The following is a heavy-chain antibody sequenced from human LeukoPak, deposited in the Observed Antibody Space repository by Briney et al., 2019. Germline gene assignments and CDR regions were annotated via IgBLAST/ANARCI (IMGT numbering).Heavy chain of an antibody. CDR1: GYTFTGYY. V-gene: IGHV1-2*02. Sequence: GASVKVSCKASGYTFTGYYMHWVRQAPGQGLEWMGWINPNSGGTNYAQKFQGRVTMTRDMSASTVYMELSSLRSEDTAVYYCARREGTQSYYFDYWGQGTLVTVSS. CDR2: INPNSGGT. D-gene: IGHD3-10*01. J-gene: IGHJ4*02. CDR3: ARREGTQSYYFDY.